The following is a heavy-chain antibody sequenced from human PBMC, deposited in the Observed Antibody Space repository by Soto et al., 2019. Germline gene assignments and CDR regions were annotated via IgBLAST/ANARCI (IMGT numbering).Heavy chain of an antibody. CDR1: GFTFSSYG. V-gene: IGHV3-33*01. D-gene: IGHD4-17*01. CDR3: ARSEVTTRYNYFDY. Sequence: QVQLVESGGGVVQPGRSLRLSCAAYGFTFSSYGMHWVRQAPGKGLEWVAVIWYDGSNKYYADSVKGRFTISRDNSKNTLYLQMNSLRAEDTAVYYCARSEVTTRYNYFDYWGQGTLVTVSS. CDR2: IWYDGSNK. J-gene: IGHJ4*02.